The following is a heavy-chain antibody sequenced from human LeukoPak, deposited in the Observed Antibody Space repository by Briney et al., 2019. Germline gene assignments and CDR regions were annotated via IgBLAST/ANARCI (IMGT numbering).Heavy chain of an antibody. CDR3: AREGHYYDSSGYGSPYYFDY. V-gene: IGHV3-30*02. Sequence: GGSLRLSSAASGFTFSSYGMHWVRQAPGKGLEWVAFIRYDGSNKYYADSVKGRFTISRDNSKITLYLQMNSLRAEDTAVYYCAREGHYYDSSGYGSPYYFDYWGQGTLVTVSS. CDR2: IRYDGSNK. D-gene: IGHD3-22*01. J-gene: IGHJ4*02. CDR1: GFTFSSYG.